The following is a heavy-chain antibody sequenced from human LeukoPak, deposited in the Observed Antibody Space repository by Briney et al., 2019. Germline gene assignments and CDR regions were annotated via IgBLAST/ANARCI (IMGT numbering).Heavy chain of an antibody. J-gene: IGHJ4*02. CDR2: INEDGSTT. Sequence: GGSLRLSCAASGFIFSSNWMHWVRQAPGKGLVWVSRINEDGSTTNHADSVKGRFTISRDNAKNTLYMQMNSLRAEDTAVYYCVRDLGGRSGHWGQGTLVTDSS. V-gene: IGHV3-74*01. CDR1: GFIFSSNW. D-gene: IGHD1-26*01. CDR3: VRDLGGRSGH.